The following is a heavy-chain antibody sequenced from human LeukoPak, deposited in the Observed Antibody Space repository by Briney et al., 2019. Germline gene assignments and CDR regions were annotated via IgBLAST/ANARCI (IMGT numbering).Heavy chain of an antibody. CDR3: ARDPGEYYFDY. Sequence: ASVKVSCKASGYTFTSYGISWVRQAPGQGLEWMGWISAYNGNTNYTQKLQVRVTFTTDTYTRTAYMELRSLRSDDTAVYYCARDPGEYYFDYWGQGTLVTVSS. V-gene: IGHV1-18*01. CDR1: GYTFTSYG. J-gene: IGHJ4*02. CDR2: ISAYNGNT.